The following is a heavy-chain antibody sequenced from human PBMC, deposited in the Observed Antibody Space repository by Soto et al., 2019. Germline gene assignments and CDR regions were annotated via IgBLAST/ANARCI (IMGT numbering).Heavy chain of an antibody. J-gene: IGHJ6*01. CDR1: GGTFSNYA. D-gene: IGHD6-19*01. CDR3: ARVDEVAGISNYHGLDV. V-gene: IGHV1-69*12. CDR2: IVPSFGTT. Sequence: QVQLVQSGAEVTKPGSSVKVSCKASGGTFSNYAISWVRQAPGQALEWMGGIVPSFGTTNYAQKFQDRVTIIADDSTTTSYLECSRLRSDITAMYSCARVDEVAGISNYHGLDVWAQGTEVRVSS.